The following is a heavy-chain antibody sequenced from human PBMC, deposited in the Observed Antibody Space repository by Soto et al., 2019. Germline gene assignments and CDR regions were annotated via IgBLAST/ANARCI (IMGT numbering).Heavy chain of an antibody. CDR3: ANLSPRGGYYGMDV. CDR2: ISGSGGST. Sequence: GGSLRLSCAASGFTFSSYAMSWVRQAPGKGLEWVSAISGSGGSTYYADSVKGRFTISRDNSKNTLYLQMNSLRAEDTAVYCCANLSPRGGYYGMDVWGQGTTVTVAS. J-gene: IGHJ6*02. V-gene: IGHV3-23*01. D-gene: IGHD2-15*01. CDR1: GFTFSSYA.